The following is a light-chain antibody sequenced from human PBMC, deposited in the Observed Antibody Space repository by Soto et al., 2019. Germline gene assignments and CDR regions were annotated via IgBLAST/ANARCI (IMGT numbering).Light chain of an antibody. Sequence: EIVLTQCPGTLSLSPGERATLSCRASQSISNNLAWYQQKPGQAPRLLIYGASTRATGIPARFSGSGSGTEFTLTISSLQSEDFAVYSCQHYNDLPLTFGGGTKVDNK. V-gene: IGKV3-15*01. CDR1: QSISNN. J-gene: IGKJ4*01. CDR3: QHYNDLPLT. CDR2: GAS.